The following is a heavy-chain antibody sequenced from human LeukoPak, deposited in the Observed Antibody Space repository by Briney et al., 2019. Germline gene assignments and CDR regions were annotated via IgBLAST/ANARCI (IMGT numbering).Heavy chain of an antibody. CDR3: ARDPGLLWFGATSHWFDP. CDR1: GYTFTSYG. J-gene: IGHJ5*02. D-gene: IGHD3-10*01. Sequence: GASVKVSCKASGYTFTSYGISWVRQAPGQGLEWMGWISAYNGNTNYAQKLQGRVTMTTDTSTSTAYMELRSLRSDDTAVYYCARDPGLLWFGATSHWFDPWGQGTLVTVSS. CDR2: ISAYNGNT. V-gene: IGHV1-18*01.